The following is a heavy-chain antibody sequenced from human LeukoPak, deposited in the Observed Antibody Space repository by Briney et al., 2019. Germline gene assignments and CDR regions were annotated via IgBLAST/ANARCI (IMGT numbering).Heavy chain of an antibody. CDR2: ISSSSSTI. V-gene: IGHV3-48*01. Sequence: GGSLRLSCAASGFTFSSYSMNWVRQAPGKGLEWVSNISSSSSTIYYADSVKGRFTISRDNAKNSLYLQMNSLRAEDTAVYYCARVTTVTSPFDYWGQGTLVTVSS. CDR1: GFTFSSYS. D-gene: IGHD4-17*01. CDR3: ARVTTVTSPFDY. J-gene: IGHJ4*02.